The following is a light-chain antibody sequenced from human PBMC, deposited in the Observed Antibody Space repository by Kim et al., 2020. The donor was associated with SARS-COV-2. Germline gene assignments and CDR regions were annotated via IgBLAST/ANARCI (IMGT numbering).Light chain of an antibody. CDR1: QSLLFSSNHKNY. Sequence: RATINCTSSQSLLFSSNHKNYLAWYQHKPRQPPNLLIYWASTRESGVPDRFSGSGSGTDFTLTISSLQAEDVAVYFCHQYYSTPYTFGQGTKLEIK. CDR3: HQYYSTPYT. CDR2: WAS. V-gene: IGKV4-1*01. J-gene: IGKJ2*01.